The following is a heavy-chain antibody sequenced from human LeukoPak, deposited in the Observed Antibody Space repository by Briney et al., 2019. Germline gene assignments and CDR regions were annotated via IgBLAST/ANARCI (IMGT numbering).Heavy chain of an antibody. V-gene: IGHV4-59*08. CDR3: ARPIVGATTWTAFDI. J-gene: IGHJ3*02. D-gene: IGHD1-26*01. CDR2: IYYSGST. Sequence: SETLSLTCTVSGGSISSYYWSWIRQPPGKGLEWIGYIYYSGSTNYNPSLKSRVTISVDTSKNQFSLKLSSMTAADTAVYYCARPIVGATTWTAFDIWGQGTMVTVSS. CDR1: GGSISSYY.